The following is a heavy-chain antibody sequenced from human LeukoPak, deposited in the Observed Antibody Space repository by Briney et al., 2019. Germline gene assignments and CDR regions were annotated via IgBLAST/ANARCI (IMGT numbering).Heavy chain of an antibody. CDR2: ISAYNGNT. J-gene: IGHJ4*02. CDR3: ARGNYDFWSGYPPYYFDY. CDR1: GYTFTSYG. Sequence: ASVKVSCKASGYTFTSYGISWVRQAPGQGLEWMGWISAYNGNTNYAQKLQGRVTMTTDTSTSTPYMELRSLRSDDTAVYYCARGNYDFWSGYPPYYFDYWGQGTLVTVSS. V-gene: IGHV1-18*01. D-gene: IGHD3-3*01.